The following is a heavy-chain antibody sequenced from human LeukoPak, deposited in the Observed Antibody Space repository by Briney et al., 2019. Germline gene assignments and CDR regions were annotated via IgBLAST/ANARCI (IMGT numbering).Heavy chain of an antibody. CDR3: ARDTSSSSSGYPMYYFDY. D-gene: IGHD3-22*01. V-gene: IGHV3-33*01. J-gene: IGHJ4*02. Sequence: QPGRSLRLSCAASGFTFSSYGMPWVRQAPGKGLEWVAVIWYDGSNKYYADSVKGRFTISRDNSKNTLYLQMNSLRAEDTAVYYCARDTSSSSSGYPMYYFDYWGQGTLVTVSS. CDR1: GFTFSSYG. CDR2: IWYDGSNK.